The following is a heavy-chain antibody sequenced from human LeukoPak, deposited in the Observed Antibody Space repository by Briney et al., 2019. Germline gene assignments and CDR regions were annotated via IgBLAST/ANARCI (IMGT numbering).Heavy chain of an antibody. CDR2: IYHSGST. CDR3: ARGGAARLHFQN. J-gene: IGHJ1*01. CDR1: GGSISTYY. D-gene: IGHD6-6*01. Sequence: PSETLSLTCTVSGGSISTYYWDWIRQPPGKGLEWIGYIYHSGSTNYNPSLQSRVTISVDTSKNQFSLNLNSVTAADTAVYYCARGGAARLHFQNWGQGTLVTVSS. V-gene: IGHV4-59*01.